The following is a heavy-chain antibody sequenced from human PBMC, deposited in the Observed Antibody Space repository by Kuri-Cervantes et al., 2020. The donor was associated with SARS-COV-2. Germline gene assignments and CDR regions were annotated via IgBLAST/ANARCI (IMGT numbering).Heavy chain of an antibody. CDR1: GSTFSNYY. Sequence: GGSLRLSCAASGSTFSNYYMRWIRQAPGKGLEWVSYISSSGSTIYYADSVKGRFTISRDNAKNSLYLQMNSLRAEDTAVYYCARGRRIAAAGRSLKYYYYMDVWGKGTTVTVSS. CDR2: ISSSGSTI. CDR3: ARGRRIAAAGRSLKYYYYMDV. V-gene: IGHV3-11*04. D-gene: IGHD6-13*01. J-gene: IGHJ6*03.